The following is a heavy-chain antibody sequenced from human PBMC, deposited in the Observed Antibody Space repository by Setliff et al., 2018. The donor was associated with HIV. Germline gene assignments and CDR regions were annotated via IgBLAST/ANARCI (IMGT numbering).Heavy chain of an antibody. CDR2: IYTSGST. J-gene: IGHJ4*02. D-gene: IGHD3-22*01. CDR1: GGSISSGSYY. V-gene: IGHV4-61*09. CDR3: ARFHPYNYDSTGYEGLDS. Sequence: SETLSLTCTVSGGSISSGSYYWSWIRQPAGKGLEWIGHIYTSGSTNYNPSLKSRVTISVDTSKNQFSLKLSSVTAADTAVYYCARFHPYNYDSTGYEGLDSWGRGTLVTVSS.